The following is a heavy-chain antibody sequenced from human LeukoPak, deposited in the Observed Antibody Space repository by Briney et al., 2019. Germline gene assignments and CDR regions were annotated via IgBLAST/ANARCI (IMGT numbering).Heavy chain of an antibody. J-gene: IGHJ4*02. D-gene: IGHD3-22*01. CDR2: INPRGGST. Sequence: GASVKVSCKASGYTFISYYMHWVRQAPGQGLEWMGIINPRGGSTRYAQTCKGRVTMTRDTYTSTLYMELSSLRSEDTAVYYCARDSANYYYDSSGYYFDYWGQGALVTVCS. CDR3: ARDSANYYYDSSGYYFDY. V-gene: IGHV1-46*01. CDR1: GYTFISYY.